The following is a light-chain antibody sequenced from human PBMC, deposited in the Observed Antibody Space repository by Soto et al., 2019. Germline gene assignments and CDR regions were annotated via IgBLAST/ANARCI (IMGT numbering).Light chain of an antibody. CDR3: QQYHIYPLT. Sequence: DIQMTQSPSTLPASVGDRVTITCRASQSIITWLAWFQQAPGKAPKILISDASSLKSGVPSRFSGSGSGTEFTLTISSPQPDDFATYYCQQYHIYPLTFGGGTKLEI. CDR2: DAS. V-gene: IGKV1-5*01. CDR1: QSIITW. J-gene: IGKJ4*01.